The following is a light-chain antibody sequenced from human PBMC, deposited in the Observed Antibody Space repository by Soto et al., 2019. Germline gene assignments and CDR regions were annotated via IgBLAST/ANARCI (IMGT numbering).Light chain of an antibody. J-gene: IGKJ5*01. Sequence: DIQITQSPSSLSAFVVETVTITCRASQGISNFLSWFQQKPGKAPKSLIYEASKLQSGVPSKFSGSGSGTDFTLTISNLQPEDFATYYCQQYNHYPATFGQGTRLEIK. CDR3: QQYNHYPAT. CDR2: EAS. V-gene: IGKV1-16*02. CDR1: QGISNF.